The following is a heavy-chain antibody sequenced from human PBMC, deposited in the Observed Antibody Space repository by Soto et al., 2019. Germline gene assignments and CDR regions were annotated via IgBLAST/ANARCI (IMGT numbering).Heavy chain of an antibody. CDR3: ARHGGAHYVRSGYHHALDY. D-gene: IGHD3-22*01. Sequence: PGESLKISCNGSGYTFRNNWITWVRQMPGRGLEWMGRIDLTDSYTSYSPSFQGHVSFSADTSINTTYLQWSSLRASDTAIYYCARHGGAHYVRSGYHHALDYWGQGTPVTVSS. V-gene: IGHV5-10-1*01. J-gene: IGHJ4*02. CDR1: GYTFRNNW. CDR2: IDLTDSYT.